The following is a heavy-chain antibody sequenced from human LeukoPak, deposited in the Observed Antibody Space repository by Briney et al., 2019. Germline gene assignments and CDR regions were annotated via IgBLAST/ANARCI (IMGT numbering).Heavy chain of an antibody. CDR2: ISSSSSYI. CDR3: AKAQWKRYSSGWPDY. V-gene: IGHV3-21*01. D-gene: IGHD6-19*01. J-gene: IGHJ4*02. Sequence: GGSLRLSCAASGFTFSSYSMNWVRQAPGKGLEWVSSISSSSSYIYYADSVKGRFTISRDNAKNSLYLQMDSLRAEDTAVYYCAKAQWKRYSSGWPDYWGQGTLVTVSS. CDR1: GFTFSSYS.